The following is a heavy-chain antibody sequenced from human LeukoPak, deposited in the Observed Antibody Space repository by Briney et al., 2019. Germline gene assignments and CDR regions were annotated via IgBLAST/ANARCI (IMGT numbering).Heavy chain of an antibody. D-gene: IGHD6-13*01. CDR2: INPNSGGT. CDR3: ARLIAAAGNFDY. Sequence: ASVKVSCKASGYTFTGYYMHWVRQAPGQGLEWMGWINPNSGGTNYARKFQGRVTMTRDTSISTAYMELSRLRSDDTAVYYCARLIAAAGNFDYWGQGTLVTVSS. CDR1: GYTFTGYY. J-gene: IGHJ4*02. V-gene: IGHV1-2*02.